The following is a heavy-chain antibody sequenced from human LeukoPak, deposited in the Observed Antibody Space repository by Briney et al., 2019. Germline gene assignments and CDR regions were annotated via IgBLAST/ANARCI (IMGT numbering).Heavy chain of an antibody. Sequence: GSSVKVSCKASGGTFSSYAISWVRQAPGQGIEWMGGIIPIFGTANYEQKFKGRVTITADESRNKAYMELSSLRSEDTAVYYCASGPGLGNPYYYYMDVWGKGTTVTVS. D-gene: IGHD7-27*01. CDR3: ASGPGLGNPYYYYMDV. CDR2: IIPIFGTA. J-gene: IGHJ6*03. V-gene: IGHV1-69*01. CDR1: GGTFSSYA.